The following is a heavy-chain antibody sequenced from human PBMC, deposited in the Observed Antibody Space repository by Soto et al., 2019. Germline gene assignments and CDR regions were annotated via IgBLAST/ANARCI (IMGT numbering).Heavy chain of an antibody. V-gene: IGHV3-21*01. CDR3: ASDLDDFWSGYPKPSGAFDI. CDR2: ISSSSSYI. CDR1: GFTFSSYS. J-gene: IGHJ3*02. D-gene: IGHD3-3*01. Sequence: GGSLRLSCAASGFTFSSYSMNWVRQAPGKGLEWVSSISSSSSYIYYADSVKGRFTISRDNAKNSLYLQMNSLRAEDTAVYYCASDLDDFWSGYPKPSGAFDIWGQGTMVTVSS.